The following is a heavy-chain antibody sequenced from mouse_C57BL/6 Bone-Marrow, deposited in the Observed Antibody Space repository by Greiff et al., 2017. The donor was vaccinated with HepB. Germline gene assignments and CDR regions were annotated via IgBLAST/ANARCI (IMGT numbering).Heavy chain of an antibody. CDR1: GYTFTSYW. J-gene: IGHJ3*01. Sequence: QVQLQQSGAELVMPGASVKLSCKASGYTFTSYWMHWVKQRPGQGLEWIGEIDPSDSYTNYNQKFKGKSTLTVDKSSSRAYMQLSSLTSEDSAVYYCARSELPYYGYNWFAYWGQGTLVTVSA. CDR3: ARSELPYYGYNWFAY. D-gene: IGHD2-9*01. V-gene: IGHV1-69*01. CDR2: IDPSDSYT.